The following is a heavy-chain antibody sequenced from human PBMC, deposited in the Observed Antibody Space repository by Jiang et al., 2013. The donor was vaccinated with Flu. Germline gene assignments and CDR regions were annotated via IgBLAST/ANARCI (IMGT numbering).Heavy chain of an antibody. Sequence: QLLESGGGLVQPGGSLRLSCAASGFTFSSYAMSWVRQAPGKGLEWVSAISGSGGSTYYADSVKGRFTISRDNSKNTLYLQMNSLRAEDTAVYYCAKVRGRYYDSSGHWYFDLWGRGTLVTVSS. J-gene: IGHJ2*01. D-gene: IGHD3-22*01. CDR2: ISGSGGST. V-gene: IGHV3-23*01. CDR3: AKVRGRYYDSSGHWYFDL. CDR1: GFTFSSYA.